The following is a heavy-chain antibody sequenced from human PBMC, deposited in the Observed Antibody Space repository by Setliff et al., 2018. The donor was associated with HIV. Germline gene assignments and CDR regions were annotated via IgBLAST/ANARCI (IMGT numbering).Heavy chain of an antibody. J-gene: IGHJ4*02. CDR1: SYSISGGYY. Sequence: ASETLSLTCGVSSYSISGGYYWGWIRQPPGKGLEWIGSIYHSGSAYYNPSLKSRVTISVDTSKNQFSLKLTSVTAADTAVYYCARGRPDDSVGFGYWGQGTLVTVSS. CDR2: IYHSGSA. D-gene: IGHD3-22*01. CDR3: ARGRPDDSVGFGY. V-gene: IGHV4-38-2*01.